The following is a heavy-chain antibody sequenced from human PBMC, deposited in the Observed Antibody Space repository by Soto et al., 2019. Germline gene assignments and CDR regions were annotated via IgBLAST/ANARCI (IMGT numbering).Heavy chain of an antibody. CDR3: ARKILGSTSRPNYWYFDL. V-gene: IGHV3-23*01. CDR2: ISGGGDAA. Sequence: EVHLLESGGGLVQPGGSLRLSCAGSGFTFINYAMNWVRQAPGKGLEWVSSISGGGDAAFFPDSVRGRFTISRDNSQNTVTLQMNSLGVDDTAVYYCARKILGSTSRPNYWYFDLWGRGNMVTVSS. CDR1: GFTFINYA. J-gene: IGHJ2*01. D-gene: IGHD2-2*01.